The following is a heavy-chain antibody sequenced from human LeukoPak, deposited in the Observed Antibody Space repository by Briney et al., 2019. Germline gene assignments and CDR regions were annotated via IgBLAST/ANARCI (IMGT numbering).Heavy chain of an antibody. CDR2: INPKSGGT. CDR3: ARGRYSSGWYQLDY. V-gene: IGHV1-2*02. Sequence: AASVKVSCKASGYTFTGYYMHWVRQAPGQGLEWMGWINPKSGGTNYAQTFQGRVTMTRDPSISTAYMELSRLRSDDTAVYYCARGRYSSGWYQLDYWGQGTLVTVSS. CDR1: GYTFTGYY. D-gene: IGHD6-19*01. J-gene: IGHJ4*02.